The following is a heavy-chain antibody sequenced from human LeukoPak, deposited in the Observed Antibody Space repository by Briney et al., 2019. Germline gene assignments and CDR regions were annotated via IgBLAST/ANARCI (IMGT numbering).Heavy chain of an antibody. D-gene: IGHD3-10*01. CDR1: GFTFNSSA. CDR3: ALLPSYYYGSGSLDY. V-gene: IGHV3-23*01. Sequence: GGSLRLSCAASGFTFNSSAMSCVRPAPGRGRKCGSSFSGSGGSTYYADSVKGRFTISRDNSKNTLYLQMNSLRAEDTAVYYCALLPSYYYGSGSLDYWGQGTLVTVSS. CDR2: FSGSGGST. J-gene: IGHJ4*02.